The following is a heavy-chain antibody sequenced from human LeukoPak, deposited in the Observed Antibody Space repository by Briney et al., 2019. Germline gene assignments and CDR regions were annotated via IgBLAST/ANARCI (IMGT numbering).Heavy chain of an antibody. V-gene: IGHV3-21*01. Sequence: PGGSLRLSCAASGFTFSSYSMNWVRQAPGKGLEWVSSISSSSSYIYYADSVKGRFTISRDNAKNSLYLQMNSLRAEDTAVYYCETPPEAELNCGGDCYSGWGQGTLVTVSS. J-gene: IGHJ4*02. CDR2: ISSSSSYI. D-gene: IGHD2-21*02. CDR3: ETPPEAELNCGGDCYSG. CDR1: GFTFSSYS.